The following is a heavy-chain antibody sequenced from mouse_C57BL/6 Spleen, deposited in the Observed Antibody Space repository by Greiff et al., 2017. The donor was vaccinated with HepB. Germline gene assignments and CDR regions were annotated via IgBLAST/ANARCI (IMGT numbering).Heavy chain of an antibody. CDR3: ARSAYYKGFAY. D-gene: IGHD2-12*01. Sequence: VKQSHGKSLEWIGDINPNNGGTSYNQKFKGKATLTVDKSSSTAYMELRSLTSEDSAVYYCARSAYYKGFAYWGQGTLVTVSA. J-gene: IGHJ3*01. CDR2: INPNNGGT. V-gene: IGHV1-26*01.